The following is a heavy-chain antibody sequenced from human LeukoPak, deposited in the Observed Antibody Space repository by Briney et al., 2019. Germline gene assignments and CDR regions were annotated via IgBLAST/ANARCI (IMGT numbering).Heavy chain of an antibody. V-gene: IGHV3-23*01. Sequence: GGSLRLSCAASGFTFGTYPMNWVRQAPGKGLEWVSTIGGGNTYDADSLKGRFSITRANSKNTLFLQMSSLRADDTAVYYCASSARGAAKSPGFDYWGQGTLVTVSS. CDR2: IGGGNT. CDR1: GFTFGTYP. D-gene: IGHD6-13*01. J-gene: IGHJ4*02. CDR3: ASSARGAAKSPGFDY.